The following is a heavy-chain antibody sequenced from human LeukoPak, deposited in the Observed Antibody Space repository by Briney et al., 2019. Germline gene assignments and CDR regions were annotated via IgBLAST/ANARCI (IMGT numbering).Heavy chain of an antibody. CDR3: ARGDNWNAFDY. D-gene: IGHD1-20*01. Sequence: SQTLSLTGTVSGGSISSGGYFWSWIRQHPGRGLEWIGYISSSGSSNYNPSLKSRITISVDTSKNQFSLRLNSLTAADTAVYFCARGDNWNAFDYWGQGTLVTVSS. CDR1: GGSISSGGYF. J-gene: IGHJ4*02. CDR2: ISSSGSS. V-gene: IGHV4-31*03.